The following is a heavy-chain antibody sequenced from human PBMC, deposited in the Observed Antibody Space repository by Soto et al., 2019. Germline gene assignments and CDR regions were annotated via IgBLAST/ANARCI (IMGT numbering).Heavy chain of an antibody. Sequence: QVQLVQSGAEVKKPGSSVKVSCKASGGTFSSYTISWVRQAPGQGLEWMGRIIPILGIANYAQKFQVRGTITADKSTSTAHMELSSLRSEDTAVYYCARGVVVPAATYYFDYWGQGTLVTVSS. J-gene: IGHJ4*02. D-gene: IGHD2-2*01. V-gene: IGHV1-69*02. CDR1: GGTFSSYT. CDR3: ARGVVVPAATYYFDY. CDR2: IIPILGIA.